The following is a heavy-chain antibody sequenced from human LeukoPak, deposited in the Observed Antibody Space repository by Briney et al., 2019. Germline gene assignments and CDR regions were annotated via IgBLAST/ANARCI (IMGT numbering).Heavy chain of an antibody. Sequence: SETLSLTCAVYGGSFSGYYWSWIRQPPGKGLEWIGEINHSGSTNYNPSLKSRVTISVDTSKNQFSLKLSSVTAADTAVYYCAGKAMTDDAFDIWGQGTMVTVSS. CDR2: INHSGST. CDR3: AGKAMTDDAFDI. V-gene: IGHV4-34*01. CDR1: GGSFSGYY. J-gene: IGHJ3*02. D-gene: IGHD2-21*02.